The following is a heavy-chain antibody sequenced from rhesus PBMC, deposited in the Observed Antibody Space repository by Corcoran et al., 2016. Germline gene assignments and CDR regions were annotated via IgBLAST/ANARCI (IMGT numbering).Heavy chain of an antibody. CDR2: IKKKANGGTE. D-gene: IGHD3-16*01. V-gene: IGHV3S22*01. CDR1: GFTFSDYY. Sequence: EVQLVESVGGLVQPGGSLRLSCAASGFTFSDYYMSWVRQAPGKGPGLVVLIKKKANGGTEESAAAVKGRFTISRDDSKSIASLQMNSLKTEDTAVYYCARSRGSGSYYSPSYGLDSWGQGVVVTVSS. CDR3: ARSRGSGSYYSPSYGLDS. J-gene: IGHJ6*01.